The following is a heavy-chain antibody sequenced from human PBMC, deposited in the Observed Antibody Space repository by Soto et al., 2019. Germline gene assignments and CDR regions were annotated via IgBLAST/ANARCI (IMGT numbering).Heavy chain of an antibody. J-gene: IGHJ5*02. CDR3: ARHGPSIEYYYDSSGYPRNWFDP. V-gene: IGHV5-51*01. Sequence: SGESLKISCKGSGYSFTSYWIGWVRQMPGKGLEWMGIIYPGDSDTRYSPSFQGQVTISADKSISTAYLQWSSLKASDTAMYYCARHGPSIEYYYDSSGYPRNWFDPWSQGTLVTVSS. CDR2: IYPGDSDT. D-gene: IGHD3-22*01. CDR1: GYSFTSYW.